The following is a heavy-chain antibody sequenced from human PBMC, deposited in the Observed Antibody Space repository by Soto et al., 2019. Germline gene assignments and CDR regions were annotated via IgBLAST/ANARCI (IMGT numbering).Heavy chain of an antibody. Sequence: GASVKVSCKASGGTLRSFAISWVRQAPGQGLEWMREIIPVFGAIKYAPKLQGTVTITADESTNTAYMELSSLISENTAVYYCARSGYCSGGSCYRGYLHFWGQGTLVTVS. CDR3: ARSGYCSGGSCYRGYLHF. D-gene: IGHD2-15*01. J-gene: IGHJ4*01. CDR1: GGTLRSFA. CDR2: IIPVFGAI. V-gene: IGHV1-69*13.